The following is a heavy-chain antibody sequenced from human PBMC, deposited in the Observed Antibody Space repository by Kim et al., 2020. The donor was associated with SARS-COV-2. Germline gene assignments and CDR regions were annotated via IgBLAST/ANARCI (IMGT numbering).Heavy chain of an antibody. CDR3: GRQLSVWKTFHRFDS. CDR2: IYNSGGV. J-gene: IGHJ5*01. CDR1: GVSISTNS. V-gene: IGHV4-59*08. D-gene: IGHD3-16*01. Sequence: SETLSLPCVVSGVSISTNSWGWIRQAPGEGLAWIAYIYNSGGVNYNPSLKSRATVSVDTSKSQLSLRLASVTAADTATYYCGRQLSVWKTFHRFDSWGQGALVTVSS.